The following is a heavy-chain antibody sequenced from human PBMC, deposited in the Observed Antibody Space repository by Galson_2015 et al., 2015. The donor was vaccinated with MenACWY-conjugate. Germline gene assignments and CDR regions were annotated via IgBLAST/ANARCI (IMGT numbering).Heavy chain of an antibody. D-gene: IGHD3-3*01. CDR1: GGSISSSNW. J-gene: IGHJ4*02. CDR3: ARRGPGSDFWSGYYSFDY. CDR2: IYHSGST. Sequence: ETLSLTCAVSGGSISSSNWWSWVRQPPGKGLEWIGEIYHSGSTNYNPSLKSRVSISVDKSTNQFSLKLSSVTTADTAVYYCARRGPGSDFWSGYYSFDYWGQGTLVTVSS. V-gene: IGHV4-4*02.